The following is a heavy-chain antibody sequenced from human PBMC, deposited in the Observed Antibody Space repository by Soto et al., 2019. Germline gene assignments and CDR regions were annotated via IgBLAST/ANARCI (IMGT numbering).Heavy chain of an antibody. V-gene: IGHV4-38-2*02. CDR1: VYSISSGYY. Sequence: SETLSLNCAVSVYSISSGYYWCCIRQPPGKGLEWIGSIYHSVSTYYNPSLKSRVTISVDTSKNQFSLKLSSVTAADTAVYYCAREVAVAGTFYYYGMDVWGQGTTVTVSS. J-gene: IGHJ6*02. CDR2: IYHSVST. D-gene: IGHD6-19*01. CDR3: AREVAVAGTFYYYGMDV.